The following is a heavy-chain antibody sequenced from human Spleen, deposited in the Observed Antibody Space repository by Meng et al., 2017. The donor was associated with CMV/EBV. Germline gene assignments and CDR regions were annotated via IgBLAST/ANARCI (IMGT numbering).Heavy chain of an antibody. CDR1: GFTFSSYE. D-gene: IGHD2-2*01. V-gene: IGHV3-48*03. CDR2: ISSSCSTI. Sequence: GGSLRLSSAASGFTFSSYEMNWVRQAPGKGLEGVSYISSSCSTIYYADSVKGRFTISRDNSKNTLYLQMNSLRTEDTAEYYCASWEAVPDAMADYWGQGTLVTVSS. CDR3: ASWEAVPDAMADY. J-gene: IGHJ4*02.